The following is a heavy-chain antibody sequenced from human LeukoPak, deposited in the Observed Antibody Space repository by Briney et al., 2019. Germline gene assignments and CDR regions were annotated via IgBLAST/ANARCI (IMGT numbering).Heavy chain of an antibody. CDR2: IYYSGST. V-gene: IGHV4-59*01. J-gene: IGHJ4*02. Sequence: SETLSLTCTVSGGSISSYYWSWIRQPPGKGLEWIGYIYYSGSTNYSPSLKSRVTISVDTSKNQFSLKLSSVTAADTAVYYCAGGRSWYCTDYWGQGTLVTVSS. CDR1: GGSISSYY. D-gene: IGHD6-13*01. CDR3: AGGRSWYCTDY.